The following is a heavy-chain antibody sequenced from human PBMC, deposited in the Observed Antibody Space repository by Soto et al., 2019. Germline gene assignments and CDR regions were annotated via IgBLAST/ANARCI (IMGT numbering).Heavy chain of an antibody. Sequence: SETLSLTCTVSGGSISSGDYYWSWIRQPPGKGLEWIGYIYYSGSTYYNPSLKSRVTISVDTSKNQFSLKLGSVTAADTAVYYCARDRGELGDYYYYYGMDVWGQGTTVTVSS. V-gene: IGHV4-30-4*01. CDR1: GGSISSGDYY. J-gene: IGHJ6*02. CDR3: ARDRGELGDYYYYYGMDV. CDR2: IYYSGST. D-gene: IGHD1-26*01.